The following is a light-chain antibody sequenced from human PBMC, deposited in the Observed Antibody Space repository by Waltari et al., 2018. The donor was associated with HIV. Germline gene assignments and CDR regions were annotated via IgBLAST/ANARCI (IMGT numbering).Light chain of an antibody. CDR3: SSSTNSSPVV. J-gene: IGLJ3*02. Sequence: QSALTQPASVSGSPGQSITISCTGTSSDVGGYNSVSWYQHHPGEAPRLRIDEVSNRPSGISNRFSGSKSGNTASLTISGLQAEDEADYFCSSSTNSSPVVFGGGTKLTVL. CDR2: EVS. CDR1: SSDVGGYNS. V-gene: IGLV2-14*01.